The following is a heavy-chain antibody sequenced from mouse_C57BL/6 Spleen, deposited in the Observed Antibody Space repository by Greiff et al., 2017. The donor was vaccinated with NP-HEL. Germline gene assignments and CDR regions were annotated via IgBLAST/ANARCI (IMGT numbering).Heavy chain of an antibody. CDR1: GYTFTSYW. D-gene: IGHD1-1*01. CDR3: AREEYYYGSSYDY. J-gene: IGHJ2*01. V-gene: IGHV1-55*01. CDR2: IYPGSGST. Sequence: VQLQQPEAELVKPGASVKMSCKASGYTFTSYWITWVKQRPGQGLEWIGDIYPGSGSTNYNEKFKSKATLTVDTSSSTAYMQLSSLTSEDSAVYYCAREEYYYGSSYDYWGQGTTLTVSS.